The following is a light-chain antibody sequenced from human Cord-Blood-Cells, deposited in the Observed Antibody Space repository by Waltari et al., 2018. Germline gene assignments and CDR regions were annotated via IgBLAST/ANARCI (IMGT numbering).Light chain of an antibody. CDR1: SSDVGGYNY. CDR2: DVS. CDR3: SSHTSSSTWV. Sequence: QSALTQPASVSGSPGQSLTISCTGTSSDVGGYNYVSCYQQHPGKAPKLMIYDVSNRPSGVSNRFSGSKSGNTASLTISGLQAEDEADYYCSSHTSSSTWVFGGGTKLTVL. J-gene: IGLJ3*02. V-gene: IGLV2-14*03.